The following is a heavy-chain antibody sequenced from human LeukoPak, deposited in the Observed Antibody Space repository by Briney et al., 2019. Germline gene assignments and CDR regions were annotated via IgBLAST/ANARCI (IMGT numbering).Heavy chain of an antibody. CDR3: ARWSGSVTARNYYYYMDV. CDR2: IYYSGST. Sequence: SETLSLTCTVSGGSISSYYWSWIRQPPGKGLEWIGYIYYSGSTNYNPSLKSRVTISVDTSKNQFSLKLSSVTAADPAVYYCARWSGSVTARNYYYYMDVWREGTTVTVSS. CDR1: GGSISSYY. J-gene: IGHJ6*03. D-gene: IGHD6-6*01. V-gene: IGHV4-59*08.